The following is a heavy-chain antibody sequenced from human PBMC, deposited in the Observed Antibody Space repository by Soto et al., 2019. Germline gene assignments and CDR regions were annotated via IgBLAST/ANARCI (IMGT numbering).Heavy chain of an antibody. Sequence: PGKGLEWIGYIYYSGSTYYNPSLKSRVTISVDTSKNQFSLKLSSVTAADTAVYYCTRKLGDEFWSRWFDPWCQGILVAVS. V-gene: IGHV4-30-4*01. CDR2: IYYSGST. J-gene: IGHJ5*02. D-gene: IGHD3-3*01. CDR3: TRKLGDEFWSRWFDP.